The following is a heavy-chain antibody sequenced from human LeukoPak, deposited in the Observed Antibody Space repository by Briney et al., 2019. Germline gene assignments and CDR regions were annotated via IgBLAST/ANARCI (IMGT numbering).Heavy chain of an antibody. Sequence: PGGSLRLSCAASAFTFSSYTINWVRQVPGKGLEWVSSISSSSSYIYYADSVKGRFTISRDDAKNSLYLQMNSLRAEDTAVYYCARVSGYDWDDYYYMDVWGKGTTVTVSS. CDR2: ISSSSSYI. V-gene: IGHV3-21*01. D-gene: IGHD5-12*01. CDR1: AFTFSSYT. J-gene: IGHJ6*03. CDR3: ARVSGYDWDDYYYMDV.